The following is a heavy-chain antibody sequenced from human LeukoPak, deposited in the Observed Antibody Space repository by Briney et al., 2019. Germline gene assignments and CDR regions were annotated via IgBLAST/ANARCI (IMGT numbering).Heavy chain of an antibody. CDR3: ARSRRDGYNLDY. CDR1: XYTFTSYY. CDR2: INPSGGST. V-gene: IGHV1-46*01. D-gene: IGHD5-24*01. J-gene: IGHJ4*02. Sequence: ASVXXXFKASXYTFTSYYMHWVRQAPGQGVEWMGIINPSGGSTSYSQKFPGRVTMTRDTSTSTVYMELSSLRSEDTAVYYCARSRRDGYNLDYWGQGTLVTVSS.